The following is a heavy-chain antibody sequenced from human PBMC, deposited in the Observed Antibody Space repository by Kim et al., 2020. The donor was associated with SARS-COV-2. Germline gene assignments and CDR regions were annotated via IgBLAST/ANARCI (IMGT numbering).Heavy chain of an antibody. Sequence: ASVKVSCKASGYTFTGYYMHWVRQAPGQGLEWMGWINPNSGGTNYAQKFQGWVTMTRDTSISTAYMELSRLRSDDTAVYYCARDGGPDSSGYYYYGMDVWGQGTTVTVSS. V-gene: IGHV1-2*04. CDR2: INPNSGGT. CDR3: ARDGGPDSSGYYYYGMDV. CDR1: GYTFTGYY. D-gene: IGHD6-19*01. J-gene: IGHJ6*02.